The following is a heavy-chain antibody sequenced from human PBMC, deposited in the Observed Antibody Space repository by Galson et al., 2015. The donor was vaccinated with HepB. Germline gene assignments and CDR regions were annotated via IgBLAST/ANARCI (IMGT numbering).Heavy chain of an antibody. CDR3: ALLCERFSDAGPGDY. V-gene: IGHV3-21*06. CDR1: GFTFSNYN. CDR2: ITRRSTSM. J-gene: IGHJ4*02. D-gene: IGHD3-10*02. Sequence: SLRLSCAASGFTFSNYNMNWVRQTPGKGLEWVASITRRSTSMFYIDSVKGRFTISRDDAKNSLFLQMNSLRAEDTAIYYCALLCERFSDAGPGDYWGRGTLVTVSS.